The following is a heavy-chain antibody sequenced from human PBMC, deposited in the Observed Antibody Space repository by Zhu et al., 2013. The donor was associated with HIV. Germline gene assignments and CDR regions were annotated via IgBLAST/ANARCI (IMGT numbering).Heavy chain of an antibody. CDR3: ARESELMRNYYYGMDV. J-gene: IGHJ6*02. D-gene: IGHD1-1*01. CDR2: IIPIIGTP. CDR1: GGNLSSYG. Sequence: QVHLVQSGAEVKKPGSSVKVSCKGSGGNLSSYGFSWVRQAPGQGLEWMGGIIPIIGTPHYAQNFQGRVTITTDKSTTTAYMELGSLRSEDTAVYYCARESELMRNYYYGMDVWGQGTTVTVSS. V-gene: IGHV1-69*06.